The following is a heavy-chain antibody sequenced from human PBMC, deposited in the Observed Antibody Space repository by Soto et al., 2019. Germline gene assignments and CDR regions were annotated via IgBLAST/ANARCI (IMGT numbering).Heavy chain of an antibody. J-gene: IGHJ5*02. V-gene: IGHV4-4*02. CDR1: GGSISSYYW. CDR3: ARDRPSEYTYGSSGWSDP. CDR2: VYHSGST. D-gene: IGHD5-18*01. Sequence: NPSETLSLTRAVSGGSISSYYWWSWVRQPPGRGLEWIGEVYHSGSTNYNPSLKSRVTISVDKSKNQFSLELTSVTAADTAVYFCARDRPSEYTYGSSGWSDPWGQGTLVTVSS.